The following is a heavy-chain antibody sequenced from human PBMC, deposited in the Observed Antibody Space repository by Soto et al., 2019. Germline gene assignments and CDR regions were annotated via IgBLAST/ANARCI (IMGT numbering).Heavy chain of an antibody. CDR3: ARPREGYCSGGRCLSFDP. J-gene: IGHJ5*02. CDR1: GFTFSSYG. V-gene: IGHV3-33*01. Sequence: QVQLVESGGGVVQPGRSLRLSCAASGFTFSSYGMHWVRQAPGKGLEWVAVIWYDGSNKYYADSVKGRFTISRDNSKNTPYLQMSRPRAEDTAVYYWARPREGYCSGGRCLSFDPWGQGTLVTVSS. D-gene: IGHD2-15*01. CDR2: IWYDGSNK.